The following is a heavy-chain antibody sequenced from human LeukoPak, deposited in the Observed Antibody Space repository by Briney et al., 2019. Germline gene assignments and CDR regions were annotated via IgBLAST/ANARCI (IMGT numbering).Heavy chain of an antibody. D-gene: IGHD3-22*01. Sequence: TGGSLRLSCVASGFTFSSHWMHWVRQAPGKGLVWISRINSDGSSTSYADSVKGRFTISRDNAKNTLYLQMNSLRAEDTAVYYCARTAPYYDSSGYYSPYYYYGMDVWGQGTTVTVSS. CDR3: ARTAPYYDSSGYYSPYYYYGMDV. CDR1: GFTFSSHW. CDR2: INSDGSST. V-gene: IGHV3-74*01. J-gene: IGHJ6*02.